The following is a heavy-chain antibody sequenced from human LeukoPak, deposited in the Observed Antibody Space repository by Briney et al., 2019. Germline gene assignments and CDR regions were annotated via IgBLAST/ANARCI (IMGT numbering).Heavy chain of an antibody. CDR1: GGTFSSYA. D-gene: IGHD2-15*01. CDR3: ARALARTHIYYYGMDV. Sequence: SGGTFSSYAISWXRQAPGQGLEWMGGIIPIFGIANYAQKFQGRVTITADKSTSTAYMELSSLRSEDTAVYYCARALARTHIYYYGMDVWGQGTTVTVSS. J-gene: IGHJ6*02. V-gene: IGHV1-69*17. CDR2: IIPIFGIA.